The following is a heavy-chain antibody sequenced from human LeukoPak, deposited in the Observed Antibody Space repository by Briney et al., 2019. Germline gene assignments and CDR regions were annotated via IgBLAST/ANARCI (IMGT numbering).Heavy chain of an antibody. CDR3: AKDPTRGVRGVIGPPDY. CDR2: ISGSGGST. J-gene: IGHJ4*02. V-gene: IGHV3-23*01. D-gene: IGHD3-10*01. CDR1: GFTFSNAW. Sequence: GGSLRLSCAASGFTFSNAWMSWVRQAPGKGLKWVSAISGSGGSTYYADSVKGRFTISRDNSKNTLYLQMNSLRAEDTAVYYCAKDPTRGVRGVIGPPDYWGQGTLVTVSS.